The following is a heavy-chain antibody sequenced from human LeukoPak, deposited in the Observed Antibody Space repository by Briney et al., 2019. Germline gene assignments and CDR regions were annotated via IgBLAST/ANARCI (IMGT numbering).Heavy chain of an antibody. CDR2: INPNSGGT. Sequence: ASAKVSCKASGYTFTGYYMHWLRQATVQGHEWLGWINPNSGGTNYAQKFQGRVTMTRDTSISTAYMELSRMRSDDTAVYYCARGDLDVSGSYYTLTYWGQGTLVTVSS. CDR3: ARGDLDVSGSYYTLTY. D-gene: IGHD3-10*01. CDR1: GYTFTGYY. J-gene: IGHJ4*02. V-gene: IGHV1-2*02.